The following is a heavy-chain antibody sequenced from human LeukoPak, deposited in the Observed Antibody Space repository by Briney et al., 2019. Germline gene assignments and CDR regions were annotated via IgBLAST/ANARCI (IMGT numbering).Heavy chain of an antibody. CDR1: GFTFDNYA. CDR2: ISWNSGTI. Sequence: GGSLRLSCAASGFTFDNYAMNWVRQVPGKGLEWISLISWNSGTIGYTDSVKGRFTISRDNANNFLYLQMNSLRAEDTALYYCARAYKDRSLAGKKEFFQHWGQGTLVTVSS. V-gene: IGHV3-9*01. CDR3: ARAYKDRSLAGKKEFFQH. D-gene: IGHD6-19*01. J-gene: IGHJ1*01.